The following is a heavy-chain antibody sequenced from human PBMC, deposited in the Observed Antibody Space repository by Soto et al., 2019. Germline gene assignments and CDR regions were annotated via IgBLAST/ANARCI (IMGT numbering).Heavy chain of an antibody. CDR1: GYTFNMHG. Sequence: GPEEKKPGASVKVSCKASGYTFNMHGISWVRQAPGQGLEWMGWISGYNGNTDYAQKLQGRVTLTTDTSTSTAYMELRSLRPDDTAVYYCAREQYYNDTSVTGGTEFACWGKETLATFPS. CDR3: AREQYYNDTSVTGGTEFAC. D-gene: IGHD3-10*01. J-gene: IGHJ4*02. V-gene: IGHV1-18*01. CDR2: ISGYNGNT.